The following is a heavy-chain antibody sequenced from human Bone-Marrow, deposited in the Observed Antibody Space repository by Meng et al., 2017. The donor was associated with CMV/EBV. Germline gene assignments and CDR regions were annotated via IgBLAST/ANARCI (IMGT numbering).Heavy chain of an antibody. Sequence: GESLKISCAASGFTFSSYAMHWVRQAPGKGLEWVAVISYDGSNKYYADSVKGRFTISRDNSKNTLYLQMNSLRAEDTAVYYCARGQDQIPYYDSSGPSAWGQGPLVTVSS. J-gene: IGHJ5*02. CDR3: ARGQDQIPYYDSSGPSA. V-gene: IGHV3-30-3*01. CDR1: GFTFSSYA. D-gene: IGHD3-22*01. CDR2: ISYDGSNK.